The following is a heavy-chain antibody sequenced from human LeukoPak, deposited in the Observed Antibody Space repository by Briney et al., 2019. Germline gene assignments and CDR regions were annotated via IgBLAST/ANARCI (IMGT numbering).Heavy chain of an antibody. CDR1: GGTFSSYA. Sequence: ASVKVSCKASGGTFSSYAISWVRQAPGQGLEWMGGIIPIFGTANYAQKFQGRVTITADESTSTAYMELSSLRSEDTAVYYCARGAIACSGGSCYSSYSGGYFDYWGQGTLVTVSS. CDR2: IIPIFGTA. CDR3: ARGAIACSGGSCYSSYSGGYFDY. V-gene: IGHV1-69*13. D-gene: IGHD2-15*01. J-gene: IGHJ4*02.